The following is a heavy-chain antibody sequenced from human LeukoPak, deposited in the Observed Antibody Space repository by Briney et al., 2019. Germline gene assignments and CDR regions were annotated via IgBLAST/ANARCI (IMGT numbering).Heavy chain of an antibody. J-gene: IGHJ4*02. Sequence: GESLRISCKGSGYSFTTYWITWVRQMPGKGLEWMGRIDASDSYTNYSPSFQGHVTISADKSINTAYLRWSSLKASDTAMYYCARGLRGGPSGGGLDYWGQGTLVTVSS. V-gene: IGHV5-10-1*01. CDR2: IDASDSYT. CDR3: ARGLRGGPSGGGLDY. D-gene: IGHD2-15*01. CDR1: GYSFTTYW.